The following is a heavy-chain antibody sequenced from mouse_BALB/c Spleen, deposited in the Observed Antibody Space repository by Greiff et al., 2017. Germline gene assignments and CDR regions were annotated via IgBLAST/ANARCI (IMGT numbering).Heavy chain of an antibody. J-gene: IGHJ3*01. CDR3: ARDYGNYPWFAY. CDR2: ISYSGST. D-gene: IGHD2-1*01. V-gene: IGHV3-2*02. Sequence: EVKLQESGPGLVKPSQSLSLTCTVTGYSITSDYAWNWIRQFPGNKLEWMGYISYSGSTSYNPSLKSRISITRDTSKNQFFLQLNSVTTEDTATYYCARDYGNYPWFAYWGQGTLVTVSA. CDR1: GYSITSDYA.